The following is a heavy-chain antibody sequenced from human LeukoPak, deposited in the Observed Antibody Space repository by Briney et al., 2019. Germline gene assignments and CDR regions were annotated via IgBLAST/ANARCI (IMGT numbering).Heavy chain of an antibody. CDR2: ISSSSSYI. D-gene: IGHD3-3*02. Sequence: PGGSLRLSCAAFGFTFSSYSMNWVRHAPGKGLEWVSSISSSSSYIYYADSVKGRFTISRDNAKNSLYLQMNSLRAEDTAVYYCARDKSQSLAFYFFDYWGQGTLVTVSS. CDR1: GFTFSSYS. V-gene: IGHV3-21*01. J-gene: IGHJ4*02. CDR3: ARDKSQSLAFYFFDY.